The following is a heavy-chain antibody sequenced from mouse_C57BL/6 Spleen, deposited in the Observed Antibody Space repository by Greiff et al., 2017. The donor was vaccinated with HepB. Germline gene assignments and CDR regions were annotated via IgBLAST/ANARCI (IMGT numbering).Heavy chain of an antibody. V-gene: IGHV5-6*01. CDR1: GFTFSSYG. J-gene: IGHJ1*03. D-gene: IGHD1-1*01. CDR2: ISSGGSYT. Sequence: EVKLMESGGDLVKPGGSLKLSCAASGFTFSSYGMSWVRQTPDKRLEWVATISSGGSYTYYPDSVKGRFTISRDNAKNTLYLQMSSLKSEDTAMYYCASSYYYGRVFDVWGTGTTVTVSS. CDR3: ASSYYYGRVFDV.